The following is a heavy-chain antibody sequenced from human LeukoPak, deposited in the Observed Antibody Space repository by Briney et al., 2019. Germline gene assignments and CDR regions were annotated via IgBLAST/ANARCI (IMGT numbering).Heavy chain of an antibody. CDR3: ARTPSIVGYTSRELGHWYFDL. CDR1: GGSFSGYY. D-gene: IGHD6-13*01. J-gene: IGHJ2*01. CDR2: INHSGST. V-gene: IGHV4-34*01. Sequence: SETLSLTCAVYGGSFSGYYWSWIRQPPGKGLEWIGEINHSGSTNYNPSLKSRVTISVDTSKNQFSLKLSSVTAADTAVYYCARTPSIVGYTSRELGHWYFDLWGRGTTVTVSS.